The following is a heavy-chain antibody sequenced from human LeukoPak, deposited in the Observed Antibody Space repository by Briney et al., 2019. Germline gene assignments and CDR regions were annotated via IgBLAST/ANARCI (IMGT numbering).Heavy chain of an antibody. CDR2: IYYSGTT. D-gene: IGHD6-19*01. J-gene: IGHJ4*03. CDR3: ARLGSGWSFDY. V-gene: IGHV4-39*01. Sequence: SETLSLTCTVSGGSISSSSYYWGWVRQPPGKGLEWIGSIYYSGTTYYNPSLKSRVTISVDTSKNQFSLKLNSVTAADTAVYYCARLGSGWSFDYWGKGTTVTISS. CDR1: GGSISSSSYY.